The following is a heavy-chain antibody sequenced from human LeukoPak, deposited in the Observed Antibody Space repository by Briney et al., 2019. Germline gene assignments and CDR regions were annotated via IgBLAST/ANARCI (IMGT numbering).Heavy chain of an antibody. V-gene: IGHV3-21*01. Sequence: GGSLRLSCAASGFTFSSYSMNWVRQAPGKGLEWVSCISSSSSYIYYADSVKGRFTISGDNAKNSLYLQMNSLRAEETAVYYCARESFRMRESKTWFDPWGQGTLVTVSS. CDR1: GFTFSSYS. CDR3: ARESFRMRESKTWFDP. J-gene: IGHJ5*02. D-gene: IGHD2-15*01. CDR2: ISSSSSYI.